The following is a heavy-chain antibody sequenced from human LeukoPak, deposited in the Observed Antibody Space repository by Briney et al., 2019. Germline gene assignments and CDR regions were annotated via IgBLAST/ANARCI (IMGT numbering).Heavy chain of an antibody. CDR2: ISSSSSYI. V-gene: IGHV3-21*01. D-gene: IGHD6-13*01. CDR1: GFTFSSYS. J-gene: IGHJ4*02. CDR3: ARRPYSTSWYYFDY. Sequence: PGGSLRLSCAASGFTFSSYSMNWVRQAPGKGLEWVSSISSSSSYIYYADSVKGRFTISRDNAKNSLYLQMSTLRAEDTAVYYCARRPYSTSWYYFDYWGQGTLVTVSS.